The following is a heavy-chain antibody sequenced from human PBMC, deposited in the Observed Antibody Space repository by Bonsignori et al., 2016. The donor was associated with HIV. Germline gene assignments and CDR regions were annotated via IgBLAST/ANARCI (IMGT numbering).Heavy chain of an antibody. Sequence: GESLKISCAASGFTFSSYWMSWVRQAPGKGLEWVANIKQDGSEKYYVDSVKGRFTISRDNAKNSLYLQMNSLRAEDTAVYYCARPMIASYFDYWGQGTLVTVSS. CDR3: ARPMIASYFDY. CDR2: IKQDGSEK. V-gene: IGHV3-7*03. D-gene: IGHD3-22*01. CDR1: GFTFSSYW. J-gene: IGHJ4*02.